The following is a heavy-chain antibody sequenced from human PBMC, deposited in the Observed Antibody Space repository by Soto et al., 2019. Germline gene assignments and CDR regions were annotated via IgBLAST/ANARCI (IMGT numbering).Heavy chain of an antibody. J-gene: IGHJ6*02. D-gene: IGHD2-2*01. CDR2: IYYSGST. V-gene: IGHV4-39*01. CDR1: GGSISSSSYY. CDR3: ASQTGSLTLLGLPAAISPYYYYGMDV. Sequence: QLLESGPGLVKPSETLSLTCTVSGGSISSSSYYWGWIRQPPGKGLEWIGSIYYSGSTYYNPSLKSRVTISVDTSKNQFSLKQSCVTAAHPALYYGASQTGSLTLLGLPAAISPYYYYGMDVWGQGTTVTVSS.